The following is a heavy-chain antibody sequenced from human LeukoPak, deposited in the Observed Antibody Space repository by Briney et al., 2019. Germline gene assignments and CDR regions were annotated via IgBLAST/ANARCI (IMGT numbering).Heavy chain of an antibody. J-gene: IGHJ5*02. V-gene: IGHV1-69*08. CDR2: ITPIIDSS. Sequence: ASVKVSCKASGGTLNTHIFTWVRQAPGQGLEWMGKITPIIDSSKYAQKFQGRLTITADKSAGTVYMELSSLRSEDTAVYYCARVNLRGSQYNWFDPWGQGTLVTVSX. D-gene: IGHD1-26*01. CDR3: ARVNLRGSQYNWFDP. CDR1: GGTLNTHI.